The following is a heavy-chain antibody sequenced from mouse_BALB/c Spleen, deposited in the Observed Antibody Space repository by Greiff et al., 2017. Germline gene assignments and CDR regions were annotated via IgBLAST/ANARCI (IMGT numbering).Heavy chain of an antibody. J-gene: IGHJ2*01. Sequence: EVMLVESGGDLVKPGGSLKLSCAASGFTFSSYGMSWVRQTPDKRLEWVATISSGGSYTYYPDSVKGRFTISRDNAKNTLYLQMSSLKSEDTAMYYCARLSTMITTDYFDYWGQGTTLTVSS. D-gene: IGHD2-4*01. V-gene: IGHV5-6*02. CDR3: ARLSTMITTDYFDY. CDR1: GFTFSSYG. CDR2: ISSGGSYT.